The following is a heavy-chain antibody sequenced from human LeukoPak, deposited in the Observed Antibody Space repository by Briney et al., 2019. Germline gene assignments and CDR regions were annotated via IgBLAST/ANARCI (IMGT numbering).Heavy chain of an antibody. Sequence: PSETLSLTCTVSGGSISSYYWSWIRQPPGKGLEWIGYIYYSGSTNYNPSLKSRVTISVDTSKNQFSLKLSSVAAADTAVYYCARGYKTLGIVVVVAATQSNWFDPWGQGTLVTVSS. CDR3: ARGYKTLGIVVVVAATQSNWFDP. J-gene: IGHJ5*02. CDR1: GGSISSYY. CDR2: IYYSGST. V-gene: IGHV4-59*12. D-gene: IGHD2-15*01.